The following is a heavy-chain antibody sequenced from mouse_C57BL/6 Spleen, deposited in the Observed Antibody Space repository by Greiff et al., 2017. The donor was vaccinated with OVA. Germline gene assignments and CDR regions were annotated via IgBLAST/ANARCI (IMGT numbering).Heavy chain of an antibody. Sequence: QVQLQESGPGLVAPSRSLSITCTVSGFSLTSYGVDWVRQPPGKGLEWLGVIWGGGSTNYNSALMSRLSISKDNSKGQVFLKMNSLQTDDTAIYYCAHMRSYYDYGSAWFAYWGQGTLVTVSA. CDR3: AHMRSYYDYGSAWFAY. CDR2: IWGGGST. CDR1: GFSLTSYG. J-gene: IGHJ3*01. V-gene: IGHV2-9*01. D-gene: IGHD2-4*01.